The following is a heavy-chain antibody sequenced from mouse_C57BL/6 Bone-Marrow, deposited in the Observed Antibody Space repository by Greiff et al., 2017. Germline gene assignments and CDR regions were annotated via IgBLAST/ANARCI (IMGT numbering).Heavy chain of an antibody. CDR2: LWSGGST. Sequence: VKVVESGPGLVQPSQSLSITCTVSGFSLTSYGVHWVRQSPGKGLEWLGVLWSGGSTDSNAAFISRLSISKDNTKSQVFYKMNSQQADNTALYCCARNRGDGNYVDYWGQGTTLTVSS. CDR1: GFSLTSYG. CDR3: ARNRGDGNYVDY. J-gene: IGHJ2*01. V-gene: IGHV2-2*01. D-gene: IGHD2-1*01.